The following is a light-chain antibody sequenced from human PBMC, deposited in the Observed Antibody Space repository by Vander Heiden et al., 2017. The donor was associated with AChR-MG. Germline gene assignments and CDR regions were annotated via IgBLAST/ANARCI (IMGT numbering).Light chain of an antibody. CDR2: GAS. CDR3: QQYGNSPPT. CDR1: QSVSSSY. J-gene: IGKJ2*01. Sequence: EIVLPQSPGTLPLSPGARATLSCRPSQSVSSSYLAWYQQKPGQAPRLLIYGASSRATGIPDRFSGSGSGTDFTLTISRLEPEDFAVYYCQQYGNSPPTFGQGTKLEIK. V-gene: IGKV3-20*01.